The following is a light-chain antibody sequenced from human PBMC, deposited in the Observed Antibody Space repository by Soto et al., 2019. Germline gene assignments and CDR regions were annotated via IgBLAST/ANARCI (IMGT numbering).Light chain of an antibody. V-gene: IGLV1-44*01. CDR2: SDN. CDR1: SSNIGGNT. J-gene: IGLJ2*01. Sequence: QSVLTQPPSASETHGQRVTISCSGSSSNIGGNTVNWYQQLPGTAPKLLIYSDNQRPSGVPDRFSGSKSGTSASLAIGGLQSEDEADYYCAAWDDSLNGVVFGGGTKLTVL. CDR3: AAWDDSLNGVV.